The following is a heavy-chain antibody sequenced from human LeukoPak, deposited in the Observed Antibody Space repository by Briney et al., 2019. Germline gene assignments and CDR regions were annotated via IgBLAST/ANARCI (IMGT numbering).Heavy chain of an antibody. V-gene: IGHV4-59*10. Sequence: SETLSLTCAVYGGSFSGYYWSWIRQPAGKGLEWIGHIYTRGSTNYNPSLKSRVTMSVDTSKNQFSLKLSSVTAADTAVYYCARGHSIEPYCYYYYMDVWGKGTTVTVSS. J-gene: IGHJ6*03. CDR2: IYTRGST. CDR1: GGSFSGYY. D-gene: IGHD4-11*01. CDR3: ARGHSIEPYCYYYYMDV.